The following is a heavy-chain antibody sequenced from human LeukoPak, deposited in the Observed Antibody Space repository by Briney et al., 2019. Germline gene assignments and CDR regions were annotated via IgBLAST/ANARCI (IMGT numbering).Heavy chain of an antibody. Sequence: SQTLSLTCAISVDSVSSNRVAWNWIRQSPSRGLEWRGSAYYRFRWSNDYALSVESRITINSATSKNQFSLQLNSVTPEDTAVYYCARDRGSLRYYFDYWGQGTLVTVSS. CDR2: AYYRFRWSN. V-gene: IGHV6-1*01. CDR1: VDSVSSNRVA. D-gene: IGHD1-26*01. CDR3: ARDRGSLRYYFDY. J-gene: IGHJ4*02.